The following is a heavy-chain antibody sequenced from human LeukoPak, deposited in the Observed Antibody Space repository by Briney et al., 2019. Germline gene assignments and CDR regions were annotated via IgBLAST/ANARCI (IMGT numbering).Heavy chain of an antibody. V-gene: IGHV3-30-3*01. CDR2: ISYDGSNK. CDR3: ARSSGWTFDY. CDR1: GFTFSSYA. Sequence: GGSLRLSCVASGFTFSSYAMHWVSQAPGKGLEWVAVISYDGSNKYYADSVKGRFTISRDISKNTLYLQMNSLRAEDTAVYYCARSSGWTFDYWGQGTLVTVSS. J-gene: IGHJ4*02. D-gene: IGHD6-19*01.